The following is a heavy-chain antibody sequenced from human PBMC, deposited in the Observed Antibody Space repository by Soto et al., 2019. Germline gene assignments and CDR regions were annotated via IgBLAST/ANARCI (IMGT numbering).Heavy chain of an antibody. D-gene: IGHD3-22*01. J-gene: IGHJ4*02. CDR3: ATGGYYYDSSGYIEGY. V-gene: IGHV3-23*01. CDR2: ISGSGGST. Sequence: GGSLRLSCAASGFTFSSYAMSWVRQAPGKGLEWVSAISGSGGSTYYADSVKGRFTISRDNSKNTLYLQMNSLRAEDTAVYYCATGGYYYDSSGYIEGYWGQGTLVTVSS. CDR1: GFTFSSYA.